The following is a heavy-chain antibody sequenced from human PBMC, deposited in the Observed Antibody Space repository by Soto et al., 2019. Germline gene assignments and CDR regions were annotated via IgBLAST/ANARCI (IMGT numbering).Heavy chain of an antibody. D-gene: IGHD3-9*01. CDR1: GFTFSSYG. CDR3: AKDDQIRYFDWFPSMGAFDI. V-gene: IGHV3-30*18. CDR2: ISYDGSNK. Sequence: GGSLRLSCAASGFTFSSYGMHWVRQAPGKGLEWVAVISYDGSNKYYADSVKGRFTISRDNSKNTLYLQMNSLRAEDTAVYYCAKDDQIRYFDWFPSMGAFDIWGQGTMVTVSS. J-gene: IGHJ3*02.